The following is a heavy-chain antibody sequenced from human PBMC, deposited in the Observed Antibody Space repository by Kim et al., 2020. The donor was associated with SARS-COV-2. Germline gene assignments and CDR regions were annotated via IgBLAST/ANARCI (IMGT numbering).Heavy chain of an antibody. Sequence: ASVKVSCKASGYTFTSYGISWVRQAPGQGLEWMGWISAYNGNTNYAQKLQGRVTMTTDTSTSTAYMELRSLRSDDTAVYYCARVGGCSGGSCYRYYYYYYGMDVWGQGTTVTVSS. CDR3: ARVGGCSGGSCYRYYYYYYGMDV. CDR1: GYTFTSYG. J-gene: IGHJ6*02. D-gene: IGHD2-15*01. V-gene: IGHV1-18*01. CDR2: ISAYNGNT.